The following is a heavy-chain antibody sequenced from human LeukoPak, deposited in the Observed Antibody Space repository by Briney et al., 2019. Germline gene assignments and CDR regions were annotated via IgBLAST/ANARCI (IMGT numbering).Heavy chain of an antibody. Sequence: ASVKVSCKVSGYTLTELSIHWVRQAPGKGLEWMGGFDPEDDKTIYAHKFQGRVTMTRDTSISTAYMELSRLRSDDTAVYYCARAPISYSRETNDYWGQGTLVTVSS. CDR2: FDPEDDKT. V-gene: IGHV1-24*01. D-gene: IGHD6-13*01. J-gene: IGHJ4*02. CDR3: ARAPISYSRETNDY. CDR1: GYTLTELS.